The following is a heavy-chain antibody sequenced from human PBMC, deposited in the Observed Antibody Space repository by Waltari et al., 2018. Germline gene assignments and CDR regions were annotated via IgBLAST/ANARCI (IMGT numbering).Heavy chain of an antibody. J-gene: IGHJ4*02. V-gene: IGHV4-59*01. CDR1: GGPISSYY. Sequence: QVQLQESGPGLVKPSETLSLTCTVSGGPISSYYWSWIRPPPGKGLEWIGYIYYSGSTNYNPSLKSRVTISVDTSKNQFSLKLSSVTAADTAVYYCARTAARTKSTKGDYFDYWGQGTLVTVSS. D-gene: IGHD6-6*01. CDR3: ARTAARTKSTKGDYFDY. CDR2: IYYSGST.